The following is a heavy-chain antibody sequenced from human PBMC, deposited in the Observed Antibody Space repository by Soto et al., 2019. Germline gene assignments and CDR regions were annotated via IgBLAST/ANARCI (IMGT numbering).Heavy chain of an antibody. CDR2: IKSKTDGGTT. CDR3: TTLGDFRGFSSSWVGNYYGMDV. CDR1: GFTFSNAW. D-gene: IGHD6-13*01. Sequence: EVQLVESGGGLVKPGGSLRLSCAASGFTFSNAWMSWVGQAPGKGLEWVGRIKSKTDGGTTDYAAPVKGRFTISRDDSKNTLYLQMNSLKTEDTAVYYCTTLGDFRGFSSSWVGNYYGMDVWGQGTTVTVSS. J-gene: IGHJ6*02. V-gene: IGHV3-15*01.